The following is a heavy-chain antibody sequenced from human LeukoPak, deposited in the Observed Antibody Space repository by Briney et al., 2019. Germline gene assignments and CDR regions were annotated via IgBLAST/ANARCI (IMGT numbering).Heavy chain of an antibody. D-gene: IGHD5-24*01. J-gene: IGHJ4*02. CDR2: IIPIFGTA. V-gene: IGHV1-69*06. CDR1: GGTFSSYA. CDR3: ARGRVEMATIDFDY. Sequence: GASVKVSCKASGGTFSSYAISWVRQAPGQGLEWMGGIIPIFGTANYAQKFRGRVTITADKSTRTAYMELSSLRSEDTAVYYCARGRVEMATIDFDYWGQGTLVTVSS.